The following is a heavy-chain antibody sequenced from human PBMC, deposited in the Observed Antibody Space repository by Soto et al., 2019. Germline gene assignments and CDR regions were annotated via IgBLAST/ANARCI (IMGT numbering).Heavy chain of an antibody. J-gene: IGHJ6*02. D-gene: IGHD6-19*01. Sequence: GGSLRLSCAASGFTFSSYGMHWVRQAPGKGLEWVALIWYDGSNKYYADSVKGRFTISRDNSKNTLYLQMNSLRAEDTAVYYCARPPVAGTLIYYYGMDVWGQGTTVTVSS. CDR3: ARPPVAGTLIYYYGMDV. CDR2: IWYDGSNK. CDR1: GFTFSSYG. V-gene: IGHV3-33*01.